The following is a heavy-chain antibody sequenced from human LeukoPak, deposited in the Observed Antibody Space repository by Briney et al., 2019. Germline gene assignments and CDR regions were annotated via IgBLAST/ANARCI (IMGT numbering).Heavy chain of an antibody. D-gene: IGHD2-15*01. CDR3: AKAEGYCSGGSCYGIRPGDAFDI. CDR1: GFTFSSYG. V-gene: IGHV3-30*18. CDR2: ISYDGSNK. Sequence: GGSLRLSCAASGFTFSSYGMHWVRQAPGKGLEWVAVISYDGSNKYYADSVKGRFTISRDNSKNTLYLQMNSLRAEDTAVYYCAKAEGYCSGGSCYGIRPGDAFDIWGQGTMVTVSS. J-gene: IGHJ3*02.